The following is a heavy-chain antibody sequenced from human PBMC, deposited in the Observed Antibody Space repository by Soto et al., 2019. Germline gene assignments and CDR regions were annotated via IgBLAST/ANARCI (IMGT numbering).Heavy chain of an antibody. CDR3: ARDPSPTGDYADY. Sequence: GGSLRLSCAASGFTFSSYWMSWVRQAPGKGPEWVANIKQDGSEKYYVDSVKGRFTISRDNAKNSLYLQMNSLRAEDTAVYYCARDPSPTGDYADYWGQGTLVTVSS. V-gene: IGHV3-7*04. D-gene: IGHD4-17*01. CDR1: GFTFSSYW. CDR2: IKQDGSEK. J-gene: IGHJ4*02.